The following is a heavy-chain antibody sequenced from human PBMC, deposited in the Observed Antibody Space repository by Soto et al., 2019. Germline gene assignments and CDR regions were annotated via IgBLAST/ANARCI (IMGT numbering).Heavy chain of an antibody. V-gene: IGHV4-59*01. Sequence: PSETLSLTCTVSGASISTSSWSWIRQSPGKGLEWIGFVYYVANTNYNPSLKGRVTISADTSKNQFSLTLRSVTAADSAVYYCARDVLYDYDSRGLRRPSRRVDAFDIWGHGRMV. CDR3: ARDVLYDYDSRGLRRPSRRVDAFDI. J-gene: IGHJ3*02. CDR2: VYYVANT. D-gene: IGHD3-22*01. CDR1: GASISTSS.